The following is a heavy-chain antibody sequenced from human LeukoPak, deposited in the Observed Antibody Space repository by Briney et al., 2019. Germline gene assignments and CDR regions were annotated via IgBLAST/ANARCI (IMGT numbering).Heavy chain of an antibody. J-gene: IGHJ4*02. CDR3: AREDRDGDYEAYFDY. CDR2: IYTSGST. D-gene: IGHD4-17*01. CDR1: GGSISSYY. V-gene: IGHV4-4*07. Sequence: PSETLSLTCTVSGGSISSYYWSWIRQPAGKGLEWIGRIYTSGSTNYNPSLKSRVTISVDTSKNQFSLKLSSVTAADTAVYYCAREDRDGDYEAYFDYWGQGTLVTVSS.